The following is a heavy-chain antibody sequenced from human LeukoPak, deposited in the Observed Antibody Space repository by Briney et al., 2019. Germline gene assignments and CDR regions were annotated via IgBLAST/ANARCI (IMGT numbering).Heavy chain of an antibody. D-gene: IGHD3-10*01. V-gene: IGHV1-2*02. J-gene: IGHJ4*02. Sequence: ASVKVSCKASGYTFIDYYIHWVRQAPGQGLEWMGWINPRRNDTKYAQKFQGRVIMTRDTSISTAYMELSSLRPDDTAVYYCARGGSILRGLAYFDYWGQGTLVTVSS. CDR3: ARGGSILRGLAYFDY. CDR2: INPRRNDT. CDR1: GYTFIDYY.